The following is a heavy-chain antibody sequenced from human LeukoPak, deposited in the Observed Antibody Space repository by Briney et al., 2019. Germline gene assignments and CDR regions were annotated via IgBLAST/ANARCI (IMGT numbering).Heavy chain of an antibody. CDR3: TRRVDATRWYDP. Sequence: GGSLRLSCAASGFSFSTYWMHWVRRAPGEGLLWVSRINGDGSTTNYADSVKGRFTISRDNAKNTLYLQMNSLRAEDTAVYYCTRRVDATRWYDPWGQGTLVTVSS. J-gene: IGHJ5*02. CDR1: GFSFSTYW. V-gene: IGHV3-74*01. CDR2: INGDGSTT. D-gene: IGHD2-15*01.